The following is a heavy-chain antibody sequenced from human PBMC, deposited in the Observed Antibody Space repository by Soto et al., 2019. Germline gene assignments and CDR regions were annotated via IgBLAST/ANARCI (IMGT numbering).Heavy chain of an antibody. D-gene: IGHD2-2*01. CDR1: GFTFTFSSYW. J-gene: IGHJ6*02. CDR2: IKQDGSEK. Sequence: AGGSLRLSCPASGFTFTFSSYWMSWVRQAPGKGLEWVANIKQDGSEKYYVDSVKGRFTISRDNAKNSLYLQMNSLRAEDTAVYYCARDRYCSSTSCYHLYGMDVWGQGTTVTVSS. CDR3: ARDRYCSSTSCYHLYGMDV. V-gene: IGHV3-7*01.